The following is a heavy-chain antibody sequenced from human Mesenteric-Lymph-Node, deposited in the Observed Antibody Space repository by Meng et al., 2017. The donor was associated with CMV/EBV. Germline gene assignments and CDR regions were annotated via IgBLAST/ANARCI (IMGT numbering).Heavy chain of an antibody. CDR2: VYYSGST. Sequence: SETLSLTCTVSGGSISTYYWSWIRQPPGGGLEWIGYVYYSGSTNYNPSLKSRVTISVDTSKSQFALKLTSVTAADTAVYYCARVRVVPAAMRKANYYYGMDVWGQGTTVTVSS. D-gene: IGHD2-2*01. J-gene: IGHJ6*02. V-gene: IGHV4-59*01. CDR1: GGSISTYY. CDR3: ARVRVVPAAMRKANYYYGMDV.